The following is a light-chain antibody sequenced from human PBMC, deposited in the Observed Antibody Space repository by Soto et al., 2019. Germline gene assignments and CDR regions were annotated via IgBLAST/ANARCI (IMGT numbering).Light chain of an antibody. CDR2: DVS. V-gene: IGLV2-14*03. CDR3: SSYTSGSLYV. Sequence: QSVLPQPASVSGSPGQSITMSCTGTSSDVGGYDYVSWYQHHPGKAPKLMIYDVSHRPPGISDRFSGSKFGNTASLTISGLQAEDEADYYCSSYTSGSLYVFGTGTKLTVL. CDR1: SSDVGGYDY. J-gene: IGLJ1*01.